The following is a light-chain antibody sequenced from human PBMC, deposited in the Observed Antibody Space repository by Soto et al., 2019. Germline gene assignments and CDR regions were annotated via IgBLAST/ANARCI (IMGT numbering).Light chain of an antibody. CDR2: QDS. V-gene: IGLV3-1*01. J-gene: IGLJ2*01. Sequence: SYELTQPPSVSVSPGQTASITCSGDKLGDKYACWYQQKPGQSPVLVIYQDSKRTSGIPERFSGSNSGNTATLTISGTQAMDEDDYYCQAWDSSTARVVLGGGTKLTVL. CDR3: QAWDSSTARVV. CDR1: KLGDKY.